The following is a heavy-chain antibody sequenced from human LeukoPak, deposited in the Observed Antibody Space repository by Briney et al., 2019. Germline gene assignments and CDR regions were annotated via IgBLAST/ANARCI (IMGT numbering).Heavy chain of an antibody. J-gene: IGHJ5*02. V-gene: IGHV6-1*01. CDR2: TYYRSKWYN. D-gene: IGHD5-18*01. Sequence: QTLSLTCAISGDSVSSNSAVWDWLRQSPSRGLEWLGRTYYRSKWYNDYAVSVKSLITINPDTSKNQFSLQLNSVTPEDTAVYYCARDLGLLRRFDLWGQGTLVTVSS. CDR1: GDSVSSNSAV. CDR3: ARDLGLLRRFDL.